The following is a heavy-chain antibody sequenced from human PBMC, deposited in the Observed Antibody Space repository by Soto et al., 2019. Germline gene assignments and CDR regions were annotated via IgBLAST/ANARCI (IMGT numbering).Heavy chain of an antibody. CDR3: ARQRYFDY. CDR2: IYPGDSNI. Sequence: PGESRKISCQASGYIFHNYWIGWVRQMPGKGLEWLGIIYPGDSNIRYNPSFQGQVTISADKSLSTTYLHWSSLKASDTAMYYCARQRYFDYWGQGTLVTVSS. J-gene: IGHJ4*02. V-gene: IGHV5-51*01. CDR1: GYIFHNYW.